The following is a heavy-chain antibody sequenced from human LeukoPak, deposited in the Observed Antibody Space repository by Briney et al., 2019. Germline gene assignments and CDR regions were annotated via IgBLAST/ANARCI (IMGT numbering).Heavy chain of an antibody. V-gene: IGHV3-30*18. CDR1: GFTFSSYG. D-gene: IGHD1-26*01. CDR3: AKDRGWELQENYFDY. Sequence: GESLKISCAASGFTFSSYGMHWVRQAPGKGLEWVAVISYDGSNKYYADSVKGRFTISRDNSKNTLYLQMNSLRAEDTAVYYCAKDRGWELQENYFDYWGQGTLVTVSS. CDR2: ISYDGSNK. J-gene: IGHJ4*02.